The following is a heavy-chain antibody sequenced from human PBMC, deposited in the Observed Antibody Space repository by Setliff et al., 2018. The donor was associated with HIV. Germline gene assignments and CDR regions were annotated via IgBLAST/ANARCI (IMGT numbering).Heavy chain of an antibody. CDR3: ARSTVLLWFGEGYYFDY. CDR1: GGSISSHY. CDR2: IYYSGST. Sequence: SETLSLTCTVSGGSISSHYWSWIRQPPGKGLEWIGSIYYSGSTNYNPSLKSRVTISVDTSKNQFSLKLSSVTAADTAVYYCARSTVLLWFGEGYYFDYWGQGTLVTVSS. J-gene: IGHJ4*02. D-gene: IGHD3-10*01. V-gene: IGHV4-59*08.